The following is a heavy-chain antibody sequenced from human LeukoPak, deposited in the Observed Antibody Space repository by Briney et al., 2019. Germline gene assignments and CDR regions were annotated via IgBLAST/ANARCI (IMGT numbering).Heavy chain of an antibody. Sequence: QPGRSLTLSCAASGXTFSSFGMHWVRQAPGKGREWVAVISYDGSNKYYADSVKGRFTISRDNSKNTLYLQMNSLRAEDTAVYYCARQTYGSGSWIDAFDIWGQGTMVTVSS. CDR2: ISYDGSNK. CDR1: GXTFSSFG. D-gene: IGHD3-10*01. J-gene: IGHJ3*02. CDR3: ARQTYGSGSWIDAFDI. V-gene: IGHV3-30*19.